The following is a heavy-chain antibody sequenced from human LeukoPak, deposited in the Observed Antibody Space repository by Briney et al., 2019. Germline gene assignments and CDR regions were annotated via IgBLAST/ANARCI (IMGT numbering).Heavy chain of an antibody. CDR2: IYTSGST. CDR1: GGSISSGSYY. CDR3: ARGTSIAARPSFDY. J-gene: IGHJ4*02. Sequence: SETLSLTCTVSGGSISSGSYYWSWIRQPAGKGLEWIGRIYTSGSTNYNPSLKSRVTISVDRSKNQFSLKLSSVTAADTAVYYCARGTSIAARPSFDYWGQGTLVTVSS. V-gene: IGHV4-61*02. D-gene: IGHD6-6*01.